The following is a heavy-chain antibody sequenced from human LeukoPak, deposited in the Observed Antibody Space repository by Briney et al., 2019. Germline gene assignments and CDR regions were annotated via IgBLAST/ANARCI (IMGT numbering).Heavy chain of an antibody. J-gene: IGHJ5*02. CDR2: IIPILGIA. Sequence: GASVKVSCKASGGTFSSYAISWVRQAPGQGLEWMGRIIPILGIANYAQKLQGRVTITADKSTSTAYMELSSLRSEDTAVYYCARDPLYCSGGSCYRTNWFDPWGQGTLVTVSS. CDR1: GGTFSSYA. D-gene: IGHD2-15*01. CDR3: ARDPLYCSGGSCYRTNWFDP. V-gene: IGHV1-69*04.